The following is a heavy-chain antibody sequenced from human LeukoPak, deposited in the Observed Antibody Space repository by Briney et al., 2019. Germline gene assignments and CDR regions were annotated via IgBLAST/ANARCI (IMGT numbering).Heavy chain of an antibody. CDR1: GFTFSSYA. CDR2: ISYDGSNK. J-gene: IGHJ4*02. Sequence: PGRSLRLSCAASGFTFSSYAMHWVRQAPGKGLEWVAVISYDGSNKYYADSVKGRFTISRDNSKNTLYLQMNSLRAEDTAVYYCAKRSEEGDIVVVPAAIDYWGQGTLVTVSS. D-gene: IGHD2-2*01. CDR3: AKRSEEGDIVVVPAAIDY. V-gene: IGHV3-30-3*02.